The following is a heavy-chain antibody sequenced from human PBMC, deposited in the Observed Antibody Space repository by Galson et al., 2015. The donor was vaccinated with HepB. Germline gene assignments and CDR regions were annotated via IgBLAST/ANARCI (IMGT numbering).Heavy chain of an antibody. D-gene: IGHD5-12*01. Sequence: SLRLSCAASGFTFSSYSMNWVRQAPGKGLEWVSSISSSSSYIYYADSVKGRFTISRDNAKNSLYLQMNSLRAEDTAVYYCARAYGGYVHFDYWGQGTLVTVSS. CDR1: GFTFSSYS. J-gene: IGHJ4*02. V-gene: IGHV3-21*01. CDR3: ARAYGGYVHFDY. CDR2: ISSSSSYI.